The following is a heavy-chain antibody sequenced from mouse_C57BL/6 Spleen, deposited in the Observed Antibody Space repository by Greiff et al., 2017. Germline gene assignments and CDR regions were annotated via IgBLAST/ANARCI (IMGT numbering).Heavy chain of an antibody. V-gene: IGHV1-19*01. D-gene: IGHD1-1*01. CDR3: ARETTVGDY. CDR1: GYTFTDYY. Sequence: EVQLVESGPVLVKPGASVKMSCKASGYTFTDYYMNWVKQSHGKSLEWIGVINPYNGGTSYNQKFKGKATLTVDKSSSTAYMELNSLTSEDSAVYYCARETTVGDYWGQGTTLTVSS. CDR2: INPYNGGT. J-gene: IGHJ2*01.